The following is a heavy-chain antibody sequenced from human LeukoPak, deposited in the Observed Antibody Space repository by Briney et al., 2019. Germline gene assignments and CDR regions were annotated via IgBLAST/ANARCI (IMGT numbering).Heavy chain of an antibody. CDR1: GFTFSSYV. Sequence: PGGSLRLSCPPSGFTFSSYVMSWVRQAPGKGLEWVSSISGSGGSTYYADSVKGRFTISRGNSKNTLYLQMNSLRAEDTAIYYCAEEVGNTYPAFDYWGQGTLVTVSS. CDR2: ISGSGGST. D-gene: IGHD1-26*01. V-gene: IGHV3-23*01. J-gene: IGHJ4*02. CDR3: AEEVGNTYPAFDY.